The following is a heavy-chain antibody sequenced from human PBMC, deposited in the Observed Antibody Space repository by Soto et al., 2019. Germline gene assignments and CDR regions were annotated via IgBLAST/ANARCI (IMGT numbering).Heavy chain of an antibody. J-gene: IGHJ4*02. CDR1: RFTFSNFA. CDR3: AKVMYTWNDVAAFDS. CDR2: IGVTAGST. D-gene: IGHD1-1*01. Sequence: AHLSESGGGLQQPGGSLKLSCEASRFTFSNFAMSWVRQAPGKGLEWISTIGVTAGSTYYTDSVRGRFTISRDNSKNTLYMEMNSLMAEDTALYYCAKVMYTWNDVAAFDSWGQGTLVAVSS. V-gene: IGHV3-23*01.